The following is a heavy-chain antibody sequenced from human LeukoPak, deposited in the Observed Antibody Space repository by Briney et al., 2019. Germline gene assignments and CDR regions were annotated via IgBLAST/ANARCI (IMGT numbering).Heavy chain of an antibody. CDR2: ISGSGGST. D-gene: IGHD2-8*01. CDR3: ARMDKLDQ. CDR1: GSTFSSYA. Sequence: GGSLRLSCAASGSTFSSYAMSWVRQAPGKGLEWVSAISGSGGSTYYADSVKGRLTISRDNAKNTLYLQMNSLRAEDTAVYYCARMDKLDQWGQGTLVTVSS. J-gene: IGHJ4*02. V-gene: IGHV3-23*01.